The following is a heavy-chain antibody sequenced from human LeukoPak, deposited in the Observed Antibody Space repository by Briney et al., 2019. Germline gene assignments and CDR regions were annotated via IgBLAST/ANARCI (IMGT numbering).Heavy chain of an antibody. V-gene: IGHV1-46*01. Sequence: ASVKVSCKASGYTFTSYHLHWVRQAPGQGLEWIGIINPSGGSTSYAQKFQGRVTMTRDTSTSTVYMELSSLRSEDTAVYYCARGYYYDSSGPSFDCWGQGTLVTVSS. CDR3: ARGYYYDSSGPSFDC. D-gene: IGHD3-22*01. CDR2: INPSGGST. CDR1: GYTFTSYH. J-gene: IGHJ4*02.